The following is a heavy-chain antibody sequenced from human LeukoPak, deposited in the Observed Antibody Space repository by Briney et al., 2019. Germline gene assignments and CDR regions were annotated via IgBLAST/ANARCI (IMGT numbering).Heavy chain of an antibody. D-gene: IGHD5-12*01. Sequence: PGGSLRLSCAASGFTFSSYAMSWVRQAPGKGLEWVSDITGSGDDTDYADSVKGRFTVSRDNSRNTLYLQINSLRAEDTAVYYCAKNGAYSGYDYTDYWGQGTLVTVSS. J-gene: IGHJ4*02. CDR1: GFTFSSYA. V-gene: IGHV3-23*01. CDR2: ITGSGDDT. CDR3: AKNGAYSGYDYTDY.